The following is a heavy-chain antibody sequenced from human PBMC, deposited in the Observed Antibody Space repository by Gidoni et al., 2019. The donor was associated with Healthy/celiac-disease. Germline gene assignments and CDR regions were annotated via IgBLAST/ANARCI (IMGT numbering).Heavy chain of an antibody. Sequence: QVQLVQSGAEVKKPGSSVKASCKASGGTFSSYATSWVRQAPGQGLEWMGGIIPIFGTANYAQKFQGRVTITADESTSTAYMELSSLRSEDTAVYYCARGPYYDSSGYYYLIDYWGQGTLVTVSS. D-gene: IGHD3-22*01. V-gene: IGHV1-69*01. CDR1: GGTFSSYA. J-gene: IGHJ4*02. CDR2: IIPIFGTA. CDR3: ARGPYYDSSGYYYLIDY.